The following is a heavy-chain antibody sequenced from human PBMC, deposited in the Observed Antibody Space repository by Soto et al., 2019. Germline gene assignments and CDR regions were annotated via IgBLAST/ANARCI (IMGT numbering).Heavy chain of an antibody. D-gene: IGHD3-10*01. Sequence: GGSLRLSCAASGFTFSSYGMHWVRQAPGKGLEWVAVISYDGSNKYYADSVKGRFTISRDNSKNTLYLQMNSLRADDTAVYYCAKAISPYASGSYTFDSWGQGTLVTVSS. CDR3: AKAISPYASGSYTFDS. CDR2: ISYDGSNK. CDR1: GFTFSSYG. V-gene: IGHV3-30*18. J-gene: IGHJ4*02.